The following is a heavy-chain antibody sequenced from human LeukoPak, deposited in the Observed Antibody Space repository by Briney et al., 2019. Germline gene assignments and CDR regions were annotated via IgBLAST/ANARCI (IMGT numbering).Heavy chain of an antibody. CDR1: GGSFSGYY. J-gene: IGHJ5*02. V-gene: IGHV4-34*01. D-gene: IGHD6-13*01. CDR2: TNHSGST. CDR3: ARGLESSRGVDP. Sequence: TASETLSLTCAVYGGSFSGYYWSWIRQPPGKGLEWIGETNHSGSTNYNPSLKSRVTISVDTSKNQFSLKLSSVTAADTAVYYCARGLESSRGVDPWGQGTLVTVSS.